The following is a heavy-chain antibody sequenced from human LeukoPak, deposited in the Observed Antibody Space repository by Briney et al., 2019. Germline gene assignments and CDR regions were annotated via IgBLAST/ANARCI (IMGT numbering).Heavy chain of an antibody. J-gene: IGHJ4*02. D-gene: IGHD3-9*01. Sequence: GGSLRLSCAASGLTLTYDWMSWVRQAPGKGLEWVSAISGSGGSTYYADSVKGRFTISRDNSKNTLYLQMNSLRAEDTAVYYCAKVRYYDILTRYGYFDYWGQGTLVTVSS. CDR1: GLTLTYDW. CDR2: ISGSGGST. CDR3: AKVRYYDILTRYGYFDY. V-gene: IGHV3-23*01.